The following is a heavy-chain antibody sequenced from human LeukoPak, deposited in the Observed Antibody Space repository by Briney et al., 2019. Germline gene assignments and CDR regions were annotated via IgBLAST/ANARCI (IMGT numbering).Heavy chain of an antibody. J-gene: IGHJ4*02. D-gene: IGHD5-24*01. Sequence: GGSLRLSCAASGFTVSSNYMTWVRQAPGKGLEWVAVISYDGSNKYYADSVKGRFTISRDNFKNTLYQQMNSLRVEDTAVYYCAKDFEWDGYNWGYFDYWGQGTLVTVSP. V-gene: IGHV3-30*18. CDR3: AKDFEWDGYNWGYFDY. CDR2: ISYDGSNK. CDR1: GFTVSSNY.